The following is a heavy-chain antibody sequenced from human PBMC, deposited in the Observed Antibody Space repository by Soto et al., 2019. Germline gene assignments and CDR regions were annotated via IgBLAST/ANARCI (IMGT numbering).Heavy chain of an antibody. CDR3: ARAEDCSGGSCYFAFDI. Sequence: GGSLRLSCAASGFTFSSYWMSWVRQAPGKGLEWVANIKQDGSEKYYVDSVKGRFTISRDNAKNSLYLQMNSLRAEDTAVYYCARAEDCSGGSCYFAFDIWGQGTMVTVSS. V-gene: IGHV3-7*01. D-gene: IGHD2-15*01. J-gene: IGHJ3*02. CDR1: GFTFSSYW. CDR2: IKQDGSEK.